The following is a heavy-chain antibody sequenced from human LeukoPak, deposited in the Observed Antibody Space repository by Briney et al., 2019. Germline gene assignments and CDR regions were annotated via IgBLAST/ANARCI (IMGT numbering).Heavy chain of an antibody. V-gene: IGHV1-2*04. CDR3: ARDRAMARLRGFDP. CDR2: INPNSGGT. D-gene: IGHD5-18*01. J-gene: IGHJ5*02. Sequence: ASVKVSCKASGYTFTGYYMHWVRQAPGQGLEWMGWINPNSGGTNYAQKFQGWVTMTRDTSISTAYMELSRLRSDDTAVYYCARDRAMARLRGFDPWGQGTLVTISS. CDR1: GYTFTGYY.